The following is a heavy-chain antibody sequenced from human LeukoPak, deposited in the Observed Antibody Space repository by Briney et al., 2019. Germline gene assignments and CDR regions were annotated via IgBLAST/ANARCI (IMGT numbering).Heavy chain of an antibody. CDR2: VDHTGST. CDR1: GASISSYY. V-gene: IGHV4-59*01. D-gene: IGHD1-1*01. CDR3: ARGRVSSSTWYSTYYYYFYMDV. J-gene: IGHJ6*03. Sequence: SETLSLTCSVSGASISSYYWTWIRQPPGKGLEWIGYVDHTGSTNFNPSLNGRVSISRDTTKNLFSLRLRSVTAADTAVYFCARGRVSSSTWYSTYYYYFYMDVWGKGTTVTVSS.